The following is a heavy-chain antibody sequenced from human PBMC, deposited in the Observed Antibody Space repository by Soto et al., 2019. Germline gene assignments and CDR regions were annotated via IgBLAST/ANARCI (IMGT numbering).Heavy chain of an antibody. CDR1: GGSFSGYY. CDR2: INHSGST. V-gene: IGHV4-34*01. CDR3: ARGLGADIVLMVYAPTHRFDP. J-gene: IGHJ5*02. D-gene: IGHD2-8*01. Sequence: PSETLSLTCAVYGGSFSGYYWSWIRQPPGKGLEWIGEINHSGSTNYNPSLKSRVTISVDTSKNQFSLKLSSVTAADTAVYYCARGLGADIVLMVYAPTHRFDPWGQGTLVT.